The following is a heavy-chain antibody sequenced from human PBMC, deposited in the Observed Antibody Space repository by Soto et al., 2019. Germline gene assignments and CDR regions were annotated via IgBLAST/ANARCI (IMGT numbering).Heavy chain of an antibody. J-gene: IGHJ3*02. CDR1: GYTLTELS. CDR3: ASTNIVATHDAFDI. D-gene: IGHD5-12*01. V-gene: IGHV1-24*01. Sequence: ASVKVSCKVSGYTLTELSMHWVRQAPGKGLEWMGGFDPEDGETIYAQKFQGRVTMTEDASTDTAYMELRSLRSDDTAVYYCASTNIVATHDAFDIWGQGTMVTVSS. CDR2: FDPEDGET.